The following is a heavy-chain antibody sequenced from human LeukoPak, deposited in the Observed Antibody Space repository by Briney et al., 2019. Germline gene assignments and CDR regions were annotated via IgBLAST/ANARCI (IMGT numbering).Heavy chain of an antibody. CDR2: IYHSGST. Sequence: SETLSLTCAVSGGSIKSNNWWSWVRQPPGKGLEWIGEIYHSGSTNYNPSLKSRVTISIDMSKNQFSLKLSSVTATDTAVYYCARLVCGGGSCPAEFDYWGQGTLVTVSS. D-gene: IGHD2-15*01. J-gene: IGHJ4*02. V-gene: IGHV4-4*02. CDR1: GGSIKSNNW. CDR3: ARLVCGGGSCPAEFDY.